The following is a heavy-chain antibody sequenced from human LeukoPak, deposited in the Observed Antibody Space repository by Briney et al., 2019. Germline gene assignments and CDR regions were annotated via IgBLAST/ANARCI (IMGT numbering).Heavy chain of an antibody. J-gene: IGHJ4*02. Sequence: GGSLRLSCAASGFTFDDYGMSWVRQAPGKGLEWVSGIKWNGGSTGYADSVKGRFTISRDNAKNSLYVQMNSLRAEDTAFYYCARDYISGWYGSVHWGQGTLVTVSS. CDR2: IKWNGGST. CDR3: ARDYISGWYGSVH. D-gene: IGHD6-19*01. V-gene: IGHV3-20*04. CDR1: GFTFDDYG.